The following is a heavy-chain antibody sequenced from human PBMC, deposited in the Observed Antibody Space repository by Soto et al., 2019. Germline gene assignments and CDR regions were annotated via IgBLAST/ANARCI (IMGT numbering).Heavy chain of an antibody. V-gene: IGHV1-18*01. Sequence: ASVKVSCKASGYTFTSYGISWVLQAPGEGLEWMGWISAYNGNTNYAQKLQGRVTMTTDTSTSTAYMELRSLRSDDTAVYYCARDGYSYGHGYYYYGMDVWGQGTTVTVSS. J-gene: IGHJ6*02. CDR1: GYTFTSYG. CDR3: ARDGYSYGHGYYYYGMDV. D-gene: IGHD5-18*01. CDR2: ISAYNGNT.